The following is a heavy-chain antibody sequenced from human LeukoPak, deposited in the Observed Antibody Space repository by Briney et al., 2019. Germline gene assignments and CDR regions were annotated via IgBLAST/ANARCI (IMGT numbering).Heavy chain of an antibody. D-gene: IGHD5-12*01. CDR1: GGSISSGGYY. V-gene: IGHV4-31*03. CDR3: ARGGGGYSWYFDL. Sequence: PSGTLSLTCTVSGGSISSGGYYWSWIRQHPGKGLEWIGYIYYSGSTYYTPSLKNRVTISVATSKNQFSLRLSSVTAVDTAVYYCARGGGGYSWYFDLWGRGTLVTVSS. CDR2: IYYSGST. J-gene: IGHJ2*01.